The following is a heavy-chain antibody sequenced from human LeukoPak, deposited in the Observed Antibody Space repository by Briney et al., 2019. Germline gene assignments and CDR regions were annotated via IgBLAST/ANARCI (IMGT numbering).Heavy chain of an antibody. Sequence: GGSLRLSCAASGFTFSSYAMSWVRQAPGKGLEWVSSISGGHGGTYYADSVKGRFTISRDASKNTLYLQVNSLRAEDTAVYYCAKGQYASGWNSGNYWGQGTLVTVSS. D-gene: IGHD1/OR15-1a*01. J-gene: IGHJ4*02. CDR3: AKGQYASGWNSGNY. V-gene: IGHV3-23*01. CDR1: GFTFSSYA. CDR2: ISGGHGGT.